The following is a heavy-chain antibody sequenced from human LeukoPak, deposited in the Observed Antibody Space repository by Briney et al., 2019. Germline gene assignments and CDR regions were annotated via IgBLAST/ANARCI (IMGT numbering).Heavy chain of an antibody. V-gene: IGHV3-21*01. D-gene: IGHD3-22*01. CDR1: AFTFSRYS. CDR3: AGYYDTSGSHAFDI. J-gene: IGHJ3*02. CDR2: ISGSSSYI. Sequence: GGSLRLSCAASAFTFSRYSMNWVRQAPGKGLEWVSSISGSSSYIYYADSVKGRFTISRDNAKNSLYLQMNSLRAEDTAVFYCAGYYDTSGSHAFDIWGQGTMVTVSS.